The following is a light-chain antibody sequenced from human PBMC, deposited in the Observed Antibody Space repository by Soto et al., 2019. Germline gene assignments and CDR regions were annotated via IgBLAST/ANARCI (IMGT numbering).Light chain of an antibody. J-gene: IGKJ1*01. V-gene: IGKV4-1*01. Sequence: DVVMTQFPDSLAVSLGERATLSCKSGQSLLYTPNNYNYLAWYQQKAGQPPKLLIYWASTRESGVPDRFSGSGSGTDFNLTISNLQAEDVAVYFCQQYYSAPGTFGQGTREEIK. CDR2: WAS. CDR3: QQYYSAPGT. CDR1: QSLLYTPNNYNY.